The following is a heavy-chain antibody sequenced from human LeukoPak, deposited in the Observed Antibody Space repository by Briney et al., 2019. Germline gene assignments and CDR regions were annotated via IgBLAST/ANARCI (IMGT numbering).Heavy chain of an antibody. J-gene: IGHJ4*02. CDR1: GFTVSSNY. CDR3: AGIVGATGFDY. CDR2: IYSGGST. D-gene: IGHD1-26*01. Sequence: GGSLRLSCAASGFTVSSNYMSWVRQAPGKGLEWVSVIYSGGSTYYAVSVKGRFTISRDNSKNTLYVRMNSLRAEDTAVYYCAGIVGATGFDYWGQGTLVTVSS. V-gene: IGHV3-53*01.